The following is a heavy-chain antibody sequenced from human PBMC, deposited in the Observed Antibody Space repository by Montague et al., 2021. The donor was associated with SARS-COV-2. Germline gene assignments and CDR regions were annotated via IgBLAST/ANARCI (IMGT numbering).Heavy chain of an antibody. CDR2: INSDGSST. J-gene: IGHJ6*02. D-gene: IGHD3-3*01. Sequence: SLRLSCAASGFTFRSYWMHWVRQAPGKGLVWVSRINSDGSSTGYADSVKGRFTISRDNAKNTLYLQMNSLRAEDPAVYYCARSIGDFWSGYEDYYSAMGVWGQGTTVTVSS. V-gene: IGHV3-74*01. CDR1: GFTFRSYW. CDR3: ARSIGDFWSGYEDYYSAMGV.